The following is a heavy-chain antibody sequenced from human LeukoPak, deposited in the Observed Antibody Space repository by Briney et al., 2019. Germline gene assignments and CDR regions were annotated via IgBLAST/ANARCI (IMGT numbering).Heavy chain of an antibody. CDR1: EFTFSSYS. D-gene: IGHD3-22*01. V-gene: IGHV3-48*04. CDR3: ASYYDSSGYYPYFDY. J-gene: IGHJ4*02. CDR2: ISSSSSTI. Sequence: GGSLRLSCAASEFTFSSYSMNWVRQAPGKGLEWVSYISSSSSTIYYADSVKGRFTISRDNAKNSLYLQMNSLRAEDTAVYYCASYYDSSGYYPYFDYWGQGTLVTVSS.